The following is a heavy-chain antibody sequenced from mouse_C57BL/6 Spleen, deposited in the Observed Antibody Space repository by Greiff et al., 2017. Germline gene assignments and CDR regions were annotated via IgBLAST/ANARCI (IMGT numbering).Heavy chain of an antibody. V-gene: IGHV1-64*01. CDR1: GYTFTSYW. Sequence: QVQLQQPGAELVKPGASVKLSCKASGYTFTSYWMHWVKQRPGQGLEWIGMIHPNSGSTNYNEKFKSKATLTVDKSSSTAYMQRSSLTSEDSAVYYCARGDYYGEGYFDVWGTGTTVTVSS. D-gene: IGHD1-1*01. J-gene: IGHJ1*03. CDR3: ARGDYYGEGYFDV. CDR2: IHPNSGST.